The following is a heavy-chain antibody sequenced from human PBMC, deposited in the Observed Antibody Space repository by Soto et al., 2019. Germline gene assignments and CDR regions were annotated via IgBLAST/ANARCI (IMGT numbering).Heavy chain of an antibody. CDR1: GFTFSSYW. CDR2: IKQDGSEK. V-gene: IGHV3-7*04. Sequence: EVQLVESGGGLVQPGGSLRLSCVASGFTFSSYWMNWVRQAPGKGLEWVANIKQDGSEKYYVDSVKGRFTISRDNAKNSLYLQMNSLRAEDTAMYYCARGYCSGGSCFPGAYWGQGTLVTVSS. D-gene: IGHD2-15*01. CDR3: ARGYCSGGSCFPGAY. J-gene: IGHJ4*02.